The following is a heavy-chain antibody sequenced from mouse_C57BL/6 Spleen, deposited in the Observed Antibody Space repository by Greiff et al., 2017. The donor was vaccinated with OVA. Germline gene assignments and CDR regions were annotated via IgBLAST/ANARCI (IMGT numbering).Heavy chain of an antibody. Sequence: QVQLQQSGAELVKPGASVKISCKASGYAFSSYWMNWVKQRPGKGLEWIGQIYPGDGDPNYNGKFKGKATLTADKSSSTAYMQLSSLTSEDAAVYFCAREGTGTWYFDVWGTGTTVTVSS. CDR1: GYAFSSYW. V-gene: IGHV1-80*01. CDR2: IYPGDGDP. D-gene: IGHD4-1*01. CDR3: AREGTGTWYFDV. J-gene: IGHJ1*03.